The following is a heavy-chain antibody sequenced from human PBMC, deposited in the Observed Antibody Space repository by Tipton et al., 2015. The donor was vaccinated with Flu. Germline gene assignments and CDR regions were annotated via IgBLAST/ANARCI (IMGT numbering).Heavy chain of an antibody. CDR3: VRDETSVKWGP. CDR2: IKPDGSEK. CDR1: GFTFSSYW. V-gene: IGHV3-7*01. Sequence: SLRLSCAASGFTFSSYWMNWVRQAPGKGLEWVANIKPDGSEKSYVDSVKGRFTISRDNVKDSLYLQMNNLRAEDTAVYFCVRDETSVKWGPWGQGTLVTVSS. D-gene: IGHD4-11*01. J-gene: IGHJ5*02.